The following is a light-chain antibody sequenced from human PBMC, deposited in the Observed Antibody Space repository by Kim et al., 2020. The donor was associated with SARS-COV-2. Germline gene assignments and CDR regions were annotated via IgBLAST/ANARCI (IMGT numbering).Light chain of an antibody. CDR1: QSVSSN. CDR2: GAS. CDR3: QQYNNWPPWT. Sequence: SAGERATHSCRHSQSVSSNLAWYQQKPGQAPRLLIYGASTRATGIPARFSGSGSGTEFTLTISSLQSEDCAVYYCQQYNNWPPWTFGQGTKVDIK. J-gene: IGKJ1*01. V-gene: IGKV3-15*01.